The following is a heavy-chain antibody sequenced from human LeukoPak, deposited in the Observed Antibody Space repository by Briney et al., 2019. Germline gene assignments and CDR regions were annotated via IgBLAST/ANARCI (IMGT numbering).Heavy chain of an antibody. J-gene: IGHJ4*02. CDR3: ARHGSGWSFDY. D-gene: IGHD6-19*01. CDR2: ISYSGST. Sequence: SETLSLTCTVSGGSISGYYWSWIRQPPGKGLEWIGYISYSGSTNYNPSLKSRVSISVDTSKNQFSLNLNSVTAADTAVYYCARHGSGWSFDYWGQETLVTVSS. V-gene: IGHV4-59*08. CDR1: GGSISGYY.